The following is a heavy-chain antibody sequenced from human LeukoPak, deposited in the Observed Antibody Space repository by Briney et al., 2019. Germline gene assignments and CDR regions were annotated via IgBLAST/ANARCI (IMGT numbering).Heavy chain of an antibody. Sequence: PGGSLRLSCAASGFTFSSYWMHWVRQVPGKGLVWVSRINSDGSSTSYADSVKGRFTISRDNAKNTVYVQMNSLRAEDTAVYYCSTGSGHAFDIWGRGTMVTVSS. J-gene: IGHJ3*02. D-gene: IGHD3-10*01. CDR2: INSDGSST. CDR1: GFTFSSYW. CDR3: STGSGHAFDI. V-gene: IGHV3-74*01.